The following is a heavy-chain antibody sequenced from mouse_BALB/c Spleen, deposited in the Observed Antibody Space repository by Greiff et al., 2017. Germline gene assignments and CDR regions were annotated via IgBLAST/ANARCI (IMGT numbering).Heavy chain of an antibody. Sequence: EVHVVESGGGLVKPGGSLKLSCAASGFTFSDYYMYWVRQTPEKRLEWVATISDGGSYTYYPDSVKGRFTISRDNAKNNLYLQMSSLKSEDTAMYYCARDGGNYGYFDVWGAGTTVTVSS. D-gene: IGHD1-1*01. J-gene: IGHJ1*01. CDR1: GFTFSDYY. CDR3: ARDGGNYGYFDV. CDR2: ISDGGSYT. V-gene: IGHV5-4*02.